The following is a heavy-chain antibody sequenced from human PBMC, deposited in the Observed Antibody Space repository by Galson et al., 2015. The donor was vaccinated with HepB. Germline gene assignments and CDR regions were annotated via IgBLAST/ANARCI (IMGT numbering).Heavy chain of an antibody. D-gene: IGHD2-8*02. CDR2: IGTAGDT. CDR1: GFTFSRYD. CDR3: ARDLKFRAGKTYWYQDHYGMDV. V-gene: IGHV3-13*04. J-gene: IGHJ6*02. Sequence: SLRLSCAASGFTFSRYDMYWVRQAQGKGLEWVSGIGTAGDTYYPDSVKGRFTISRDDAKNSLYLQMISLRAGDTAVYYCARDLKFRAGKTYWYQDHYGMDVWGQGTTVTVSS.